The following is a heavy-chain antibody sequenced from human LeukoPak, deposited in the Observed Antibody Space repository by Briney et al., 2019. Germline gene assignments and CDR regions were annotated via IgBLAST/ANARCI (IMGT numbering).Heavy chain of an antibody. CDR2: IYSGGST. J-gene: IGHJ6*02. CDR3: ARGPNLGKASGWFDYYYYYGMDV. CDR1: GFTVSSNY. V-gene: IGHV3-53*01. Sequence: GGSLRLSCAASGFTVSSNYMSWVRQAPGKGLEWVSVIYSGGSTYYADSVKGRFTISRDNSKNTLYLQMNSLRAEDTAVCYCARGPNLGKASGWFDYYYYYGMDVWGQGTTVTVSS. D-gene: IGHD6-19*01.